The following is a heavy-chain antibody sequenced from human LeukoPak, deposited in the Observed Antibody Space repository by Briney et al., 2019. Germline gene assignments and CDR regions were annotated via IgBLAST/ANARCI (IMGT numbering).Heavy chain of an antibody. V-gene: IGHV3-23*01. CDR1: GFTFSSYG. Sequence: GGTLRLSCAASGFTFSSYGMSWVRQAPGKGLEWVSAISGSGDSTFYADSVRGRFTMSRDNSRNTLYLRMNSLRAGDTAVYYCARPNYYDSSGRDIYYYYYMDVWGKGTTVTISS. CDR2: ISGSGDST. CDR3: ARPNYYDSSGRDIYYYYYMDV. J-gene: IGHJ6*03. D-gene: IGHD3-22*01.